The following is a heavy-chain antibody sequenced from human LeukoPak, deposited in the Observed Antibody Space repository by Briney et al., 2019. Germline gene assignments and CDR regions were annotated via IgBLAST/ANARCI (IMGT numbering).Heavy chain of an antibody. CDR2: INPNSGGT. Sequence: GASVKVSCKASGYTFTGYYMHWVRQAPGQGLEWMGWINPNSGGTNYAQKFQGRVTMTRDTSISTAYMELSRLRSDDTAVYYCAGSSIAVAGYYYYYGMDVWGQGTTVTVSS. CDR1: GYTFTGYY. CDR3: AGSSIAVAGYYYYYGMDV. D-gene: IGHD6-19*01. J-gene: IGHJ6*02. V-gene: IGHV1-2*02.